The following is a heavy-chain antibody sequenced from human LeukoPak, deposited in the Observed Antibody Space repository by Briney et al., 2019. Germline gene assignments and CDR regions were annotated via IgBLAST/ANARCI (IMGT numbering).Heavy chain of an antibody. CDR3: AKDTLGAIHY. D-gene: IGHD2-21*01. Sequence: GGSLRLSCAASGFTFRTYEMHWVRQAPGKGLEWVALISYAGNDKYYADSVKGRFTVSRDNSKNTLYLQMNSLRADDTAVYYCAKDTLGAIHYWGQGTLVTVSS. CDR2: ISYAGNDK. V-gene: IGHV3-30*18. J-gene: IGHJ4*02. CDR1: GFTFRTYE.